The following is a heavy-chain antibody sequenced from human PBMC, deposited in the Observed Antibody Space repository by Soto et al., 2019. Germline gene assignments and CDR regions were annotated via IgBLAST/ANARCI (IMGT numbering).Heavy chain of an antibody. D-gene: IGHD6-19*01. CDR3: ARSRVAESMDAFDI. Sequence: GGSLRLSCAASGFTFDDFAMHWVRQAPGKGLEWVSGISWNSGSIGYADSVKGRFTISRDNAKNSLYLQMNSLGAEDTALYYCARSRVAESMDAFDIWGQGTMVTVSS. J-gene: IGHJ3*02. CDR1: GFTFDDFA. V-gene: IGHV3-9*01. CDR2: ISWNSGSI.